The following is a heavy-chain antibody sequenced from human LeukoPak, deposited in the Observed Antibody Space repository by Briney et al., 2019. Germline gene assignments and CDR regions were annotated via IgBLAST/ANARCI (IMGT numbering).Heavy chain of an antibody. CDR2: INQDGSEK. J-gene: IGHJ3*02. V-gene: IGHV3-7*01. CDR1: GFTFSSYW. CDR3: ASEGGTIVWFDAFDI. D-gene: IGHD3-9*01. Sequence: GGSLRLSRAASGFTFSSYWMSWVRQAPGKGLEWVANINQDGSEKYFVDSVKGRFTISRDNAKNSLYLQMNSLRAEDTAVYYCASEGGTIVWFDAFDIWGQGTMVTVSS.